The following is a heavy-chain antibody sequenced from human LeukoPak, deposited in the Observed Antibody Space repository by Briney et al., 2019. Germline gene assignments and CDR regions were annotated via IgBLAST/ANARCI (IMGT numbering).Heavy chain of an antibody. CDR3: ARRYGGSYLGY. CDR1: GGSISSYY. V-gene: IGHV4-59*01. J-gene: IGHJ4*02. Sequence: SETLSLTCTVSGGSISSYYWGWIRQPPGKGLEWIGYISYSGSTNYNPSLKSRVTISVDTSKNQFSLKLSSVTAADTAVYYCARRYGGSYLGYWGQGTLVTVST. D-gene: IGHD1-26*01. CDR2: ISYSGST.